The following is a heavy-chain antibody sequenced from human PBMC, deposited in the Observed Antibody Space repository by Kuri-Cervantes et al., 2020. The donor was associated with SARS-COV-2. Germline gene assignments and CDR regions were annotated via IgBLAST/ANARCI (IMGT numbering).Heavy chain of an antibody. CDR1: GGSFSDYY. CDR3: AVSSGWYRGNYYYYGMDV. Sequence: SETLSLTCAVYGGSFSDYYWSWVRQPPGKGLEWIGEINHSGSTNYNPSLKSRVTISVDTSKNQFSLKLSSVTAADTAVYYCAVSSGWYRGNYYYYGMDVWGQGTTVTVSS. J-gene: IGHJ6*02. V-gene: IGHV4-34*01. CDR2: INHSGST. D-gene: IGHD6-19*01.